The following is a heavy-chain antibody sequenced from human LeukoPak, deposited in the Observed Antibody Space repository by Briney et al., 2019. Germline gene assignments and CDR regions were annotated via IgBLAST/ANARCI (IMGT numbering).Heavy chain of an antibody. D-gene: IGHD3-3*01. J-gene: IGHJ6*02. V-gene: IGHV1-18*04. CDR2: ISAYNGNT. Sequence: ASVKVSCKASGYTFTGYHMHWVRQAPGQGLEWMGWISAYNGNTNYAQKLQGRVTMTTDTSTSTAYMELRSLRSDDTAVYYCARDQKAGDFWSGYYNYYYGMDVWGQGTTVTVSS. CDR1: GYTFTGYH. CDR3: ARDQKAGDFWSGYYNYYYGMDV.